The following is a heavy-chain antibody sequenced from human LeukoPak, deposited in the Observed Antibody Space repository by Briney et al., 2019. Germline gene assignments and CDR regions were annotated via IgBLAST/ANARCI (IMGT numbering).Heavy chain of an antibody. Sequence: SETLSLTCTVSGGSISSYYWSWIRQPAGEGLEWIGRIDTSGSTSYNPSLKSRVTMSVDTSKNQFSLKLISLTAADTAVYFCARGQQWRDFDYWGQGTPVTFSS. CDR3: ARGQQWRDFDY. V-gene: IGHV4-4*07. J-gene: IGHJ4*02. CDR2: IDTSGST. CDR1: GGSISSYY. D-gene: IGHD6-19*01.